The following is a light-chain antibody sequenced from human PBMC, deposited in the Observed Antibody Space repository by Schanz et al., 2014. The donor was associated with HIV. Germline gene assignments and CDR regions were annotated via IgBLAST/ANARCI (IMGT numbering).Light chain of an antibody. J-gene: IGKJ4*02. CDR3: HHYGDSRGT. Sequence: EGVLTQSPATLSVSPGERATLSCRAGQSVNNYLAWYQQKPGQAPRLLIYGASSRATGIPDRFSGSGSGTDFTLTISRLEPDDFAVYYCHHYGDSRGTFGGGTEVDI. CDR1: QSVNNY. CDR2: GAS. V-gene: IGKV3-20*01.